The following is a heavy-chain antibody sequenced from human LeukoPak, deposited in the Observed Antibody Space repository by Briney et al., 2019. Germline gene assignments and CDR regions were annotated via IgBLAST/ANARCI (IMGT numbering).Heavy chain of an antibody. Sequence: SETLSLTCTVSGGSISSGDYYWSWIRQPPGKGLEWIGYIYYSGSTYYNPSLKSRVTTSVDTSKNQFSLKLSSVTAADTAVYYCARIHVETAMSFDYWGQGTLVTVSS. CDR3: ARIHVETAMSFDY. CDR2: IYYSGST. V-gene: IGHV4-30-4*01. J-gene: IGHJ4*02. CDR1: GGSISSGDYY. D-gene: IGHD5-18*01.